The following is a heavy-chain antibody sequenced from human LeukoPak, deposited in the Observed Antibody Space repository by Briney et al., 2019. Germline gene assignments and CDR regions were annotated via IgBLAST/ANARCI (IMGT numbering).Heavy chain of an antibody. CDR3: AKDRGGGPMIGAFDI. J-gene: IGHJ3*02. CDR1: GFTFSSYG. CDR2: ISYDGGNR. Sequence: PGGSLRLSCAASGFTFSSYGMHWVRQAPGKGLEWVAVISYDGGNRYYADSVKGRFTISRDNSKNTLYLQMNSLRAEDTAVYYCAKDRGGGPMIGAFDIWGQGTMVTVSS. V-gene: IGHV3-30*18. D-gene: IGHD3-22*01.